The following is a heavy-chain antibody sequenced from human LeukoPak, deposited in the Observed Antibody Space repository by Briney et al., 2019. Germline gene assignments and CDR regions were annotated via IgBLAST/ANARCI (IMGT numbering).Heavy chain of an antibody. CDR2: ISYDGSKT. V-gene: IGHV3-30*18. CDR3: AKGSIAVAGRAEYFQH. Sequence: PGGSLRLSCAAPGFTFTSYGMHWVRQAPGKGLNWVAVISYDGSKTYYSDSVKGRFTISRDSSRNTLYLQMTSLRAEDTAVYYCAKGSIAVAGRAEYFQHWGQGTLVTVSS. D-gene: IGHD6-19*01. CDR1: GFTFTSYG. J-gene: IGHJ1*01.